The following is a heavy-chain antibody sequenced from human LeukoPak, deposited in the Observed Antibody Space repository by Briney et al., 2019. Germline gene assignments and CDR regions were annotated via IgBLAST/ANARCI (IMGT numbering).Heavy chain of an antibody. CDR2: IYPGDSKT. D-gene: IGHD6-19*01. CDR1: GYYFTSYW. Sequence: GESLKISCKTSGYYFTSYWIGWVRQMPGKGLEWMATIYPGDSKTIYSTSFQGQVTISVDRSISGASLEWSSLKASDTGMYYCARHRTGVSSGWLSFDSWGQGTLLTVSS. V-gene: IGHV5-51*01. CDR3: ARHRTGVSSGWLSFDS. J-gene: IGHJ4*02.